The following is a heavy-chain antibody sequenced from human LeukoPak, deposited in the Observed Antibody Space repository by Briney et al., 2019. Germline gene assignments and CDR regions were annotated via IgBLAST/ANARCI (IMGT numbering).Heavy chain of an antibody. Sequence: SGTLSLTCAVSGGSISNSNWWSWVRQPPGKGLEWIGEIYHSGNTNYNPSLKSRVTITVDTSKNQFSLELNSVTAAGTALYFCTTLYYYDTTGYYWRGFDYWGQGALVTVSS. J-gene: IGHJ4*02. CDR2: IYHSGNT. D-gene: IGHD3-22*01. CDR3: TTLYYYDTTGYYWRGFDY. V-gene: IGHV4-4*02. CDR1: GGSISNSNW.